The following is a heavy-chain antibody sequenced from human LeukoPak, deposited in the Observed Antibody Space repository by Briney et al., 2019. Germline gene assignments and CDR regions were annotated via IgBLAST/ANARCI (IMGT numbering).Heavy chain of an antibody. CDR3: ARALNYYESSGYFYWYFDL. CDR2: IYYSGNT. CDR1: SGSISSYY. Sequence: PSETLSLTCTVSSGSISSYYWSWIRRPPGKGLEWIGCIYYSGNTNYRPSVKSLVTMSLDTTKNQFSLRLSSVTAADTAVCYCARALNYYESSGYFYWYFDLWGRGTQVTVSS. D-gene: IGHD3-22*01. V-gene: IGHV4-59*01. J-gene: IGHJ2*01.